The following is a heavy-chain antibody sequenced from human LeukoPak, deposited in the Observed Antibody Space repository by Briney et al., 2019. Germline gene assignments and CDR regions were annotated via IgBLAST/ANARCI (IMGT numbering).Heavy chain of an antibody. J-gene: IGHJ4*02. Sequence: GGSLRLSCAASGFTFSSYSMNWVRQAPGKGLEWVSYISSSSSTIYYADSVKGRFTISRDNAKNSLYLQMNSLRAEDTAVYYCARVGDIVVVPAALYYFDYWGQGTLVTVSS. CDR1: GFTFSSYS. CDR3: ARVGDIVVVPAALYYFDY. D-gene: IGHD2-2*01. CDR2: ISSSSSTI. V-gene: IGHV3-48*01.